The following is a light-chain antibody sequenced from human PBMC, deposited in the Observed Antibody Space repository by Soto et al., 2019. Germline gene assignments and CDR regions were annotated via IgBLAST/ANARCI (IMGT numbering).Light chain of an antibody. CDR2: GAS. CDR3: QQYNNWLWT. V-gene: IGKV3-15*01. J-gene: IGKJ1*01. Sequence: EVVMTQSPDTLSVSPGERATLSCRASQSVSSNLAWDKQKPGQAPRRLSYGASTRATGIPARISGSGSGTEFRLSISSLQSEDFAVYYCQQYNNWLWTFCQGTKVEIK. CDR1: QSVSSN.